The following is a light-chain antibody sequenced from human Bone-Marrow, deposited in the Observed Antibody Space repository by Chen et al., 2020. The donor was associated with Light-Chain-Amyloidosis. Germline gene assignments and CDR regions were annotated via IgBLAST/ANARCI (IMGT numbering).Light chain of an antibody. Sequence: SYVLTQPSSVSVAPGQTATIACGGNNIGSTSVHWYQQTPGQAPLLVVYDDSDRPSGIPERLSGSKSGNAATQTISRVEAGEEADYYGEVWDRSSDRPVFGGGTKLTVL. V-gene: IGLV3-21*02. CDR2: DDS. J-gene: IGLJ3*02. CDR3: EVWDRSSDRPV. CDR1: NIGSTS.